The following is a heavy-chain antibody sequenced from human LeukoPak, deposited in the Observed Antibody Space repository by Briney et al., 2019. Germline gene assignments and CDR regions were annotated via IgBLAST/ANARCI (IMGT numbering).Heavy chain of an antibody. CDR2: ISSSSSTI. CDR1: GFTFSSYS. Sequence: GGSLRLSCAAPGFTFSSYSMNWVRQAPGKGLEWVSYISSSSSTIYYADSVKGRFTISRDNAKNSLYLQMNSLRAEDTAVYYCASYGPSHAFDIWGQGTMVTVSS. D-gene: IGHD3-10*01. J-gene: IGHJ3*02. V-gene: IGHV3-48*04. CDR3: ASYGPSHAFDI.